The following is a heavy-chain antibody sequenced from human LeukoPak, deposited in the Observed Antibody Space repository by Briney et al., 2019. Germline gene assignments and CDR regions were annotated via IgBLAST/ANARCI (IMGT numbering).Heavy chain of an antibody. J-gene: IGHJ4*02. V-gene: IGHV3-53*01. D-gene: IGHD4/OR15-4a*01. CDR1: GFTVSSNP. CDR2: IYSDNT. Sequence: GGSLRLSCTVSGFTVSSNPMSWVRQAPGKGLEWVSFIYSDNTHYSDSVKGRFTISRDNSKNTLYLQMNSLRAEDTAVYYCAGRAGAYSHPYDYWGQGTLVTVSS. CDR3: AGRAGAYSHPYDY.